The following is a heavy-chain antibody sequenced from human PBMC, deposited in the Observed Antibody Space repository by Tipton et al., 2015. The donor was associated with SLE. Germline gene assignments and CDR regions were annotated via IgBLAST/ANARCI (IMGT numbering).Heavy chain of an antibody. CDR2: IYYSGST. CDR3: ASTTIFGGYYYYMGV. Sequence: TLSLTCTVSGGSISSYYWSWIRQPPGKGLEWIGYIYYSGSTNYNPSLKSRVTISVDTSKNQFSLKLSSVTAADTAVYYCASTTIFGGYYYYMGVWGKGTTVTVSS. D-gene: IGHD3-3*01. V-gene: IGHV4-59*01. CDR1: GGSISSYY. J-gene: IGHJ6*03.